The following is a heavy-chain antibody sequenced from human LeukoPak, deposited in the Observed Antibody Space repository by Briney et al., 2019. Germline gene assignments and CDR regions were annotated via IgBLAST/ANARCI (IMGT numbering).Heavy chain of an antibody. Sequence: GGALKISLKGSGYSFTRYWIGWGRPMPGKGVGWMGIIYPGDSDTRYSPSFQGQVTISADKSISTAYLQWSSLKASDTAMYYCARHSSSGWEGDYWGQGTLVTVSS. V-gene: IGHV5-51*01. D-gene: IGHD6-19*01. CDR3: ARHSSSGWEGDY. J-gene: IGHJ4*02. CDR2: IYPGDSDT. CDR1: GYSFTRYW.